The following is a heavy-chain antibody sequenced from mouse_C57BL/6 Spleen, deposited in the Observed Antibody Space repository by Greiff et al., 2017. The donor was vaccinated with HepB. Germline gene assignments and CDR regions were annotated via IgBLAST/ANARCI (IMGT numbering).Heavy chain of an antibody. CDR2: INPNYGTT. J-gene: IGHJ3*01. D-gene: IGHD1-1*01. Sequence: VQLKESGPELVKPGASVKISCKASGYSFTDYKMNWVKQSNGTSLEWIGVINPNYGTTSYNQKFKGKATLTVDQSSSTAYMQLNSLTSEDSAVYYCARRYCYGRSWFAYWGQGTLVTVSA. CDR1: GYSFTDYK. CDR3: ARRYCYGRSWFAY. V-gene: IGHV1-39*01.